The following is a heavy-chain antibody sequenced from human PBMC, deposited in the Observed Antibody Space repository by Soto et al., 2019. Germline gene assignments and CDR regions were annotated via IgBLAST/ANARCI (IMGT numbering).Heavy chain of an antibody. CDR3: TKDIGSSYFTYYFDS. D-gene: IGHD6-13*01. Sequence: EVQLVESGGGLVQPGRSLRLSCAASGFTFGAYAMHWVRQTPGKGLEWVSCISWNSDSIAYADSVKGRFTISRDNAKNSLYLQMNSLRAEDTAFYYCTKDIGSSYFTYYFDSWGQGTLVTVSS. CDR2: ISWNSDSI. V-gene: IGHV3-9*01. J-gene: IGHJ4*02. CDR1: GFTFGAYA.